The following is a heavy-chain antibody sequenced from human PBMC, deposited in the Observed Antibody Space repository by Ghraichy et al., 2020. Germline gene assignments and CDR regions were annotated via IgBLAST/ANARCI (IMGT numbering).Heavy chain of an antibody. D-gene: IGHD3-22*01. Sequence: GGSLRLSCAASGFTFSDYWMSWVRQAPEKGLEWLGNIKPDGSEKFYVDSVKGRFTISRDNAKSSLYLQLNSLRAEDTAVYYCARGEYHDNRGSYHDVFDIWGQGTLVTVSS. V-gene: IGHV3-7*03. J-gene: IGHJ3*02. CDR1: GFTFSDYW. CDR2: IKPDGSEK. CDR3: ARGEYHDNRGSYHDVFDI.